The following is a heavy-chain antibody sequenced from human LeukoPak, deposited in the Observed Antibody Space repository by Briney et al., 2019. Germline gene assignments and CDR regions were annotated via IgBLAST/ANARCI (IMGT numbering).Heavy chain of an antibody. CDR3: ARGQWEVRGIIITQLDY. D-gene: IGHD3-10*01. J-gene: IGHJ4*02. CDR2: SKHSGGT. Sequence: SGTLSLTCAVYGGSFSGYYWSWIRQPPGKGLEWIGESKHSGGTNYNPSLKSRVTISVDTSKKQFSLTLTSVTAADTAVYYCARGQWEVRGIIITQLDYWGQGSLVTVSP. CDR1: GGSFSGYY. V-gene: IGHV4-34*01.